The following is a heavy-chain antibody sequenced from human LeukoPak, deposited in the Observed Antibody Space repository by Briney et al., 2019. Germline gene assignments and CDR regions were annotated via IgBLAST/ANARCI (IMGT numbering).Heavy chain of an antibody. V-gene: IGHV1-3*01. D-gene: IGHD3-10*01. CDR1: GYTFTTYP. CDR3: ARVGLLWFGELLEI. Sequence: ASVKVSCKASGYTFTTYPMHWVRQAPGQRLEWMGWINVGNGNTKYSQKFQGRVTITRDTSASTAYMELSSLRSEDTAVYYCARVGLLWFGELLEIWGQGTMVTVSS. CDR2: INVGNGNT. J-gene: IGHJ3*02.